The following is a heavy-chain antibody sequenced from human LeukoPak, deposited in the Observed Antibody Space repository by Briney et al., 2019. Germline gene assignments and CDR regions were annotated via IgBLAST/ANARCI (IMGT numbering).Heavy chain of an antibody. D-gene: IGHD3-22*01. CDR3: ARDTLPRQGYHDSSGNPSAFDI. Sequence: SVKVSCKASGGTFSSYAISWVRQAPGQGLEWMGGIIPIFGTANYAQKFQGRVTITADESTSTAYMELSSLRSEDTAVYYCARDTLPRQGYHDSSGNPSAFDIWGQGTMVTVSS. J-gene: IGHJ3*02. V-gene: IGHV1-69*13. CDR2: IIPIFGTA. CDR1: GGTFSSYA.